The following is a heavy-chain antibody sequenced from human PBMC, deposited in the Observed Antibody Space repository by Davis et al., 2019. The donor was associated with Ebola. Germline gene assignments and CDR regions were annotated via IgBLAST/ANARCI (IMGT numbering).Heavy chain of an antibody. CDR1: GFTFSDYY. CDR2: ISSSGSTI. V-gene: IGHV3-11*01. CDR3: ARDAIVGATDY. J-gene: IGHJ4*02. D-gene: IGHD1-26*01. Sequence: GESLKISCAASGFTFSDYYMSWIRQAPGKRLEWVSYISSSGSTIYYADSVKGRFTISRDNAKNSLYLQMNSLRAEDTAVYYCARDAIVGATDYWGQGTLVTVSS.